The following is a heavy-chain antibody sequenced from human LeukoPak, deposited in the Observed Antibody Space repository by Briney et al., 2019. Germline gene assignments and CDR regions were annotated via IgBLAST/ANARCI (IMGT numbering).Heavy chain of an antibody. J-gene: IGHJ6*02. Sequence: SETLSLTCTVSGGSISSSSYYWGWIRQPPGKGLEWIGSIYYNGSTYYNPSLKSRVTISVDTSKNQFSLKLSSVTAADTAVYYCARTQGWLQFYYYYGMDVWGQGTTVTVSS. CDR2: IYYNGST. CDR1: GGSISSSSYY. D-gene: IGHD5-24*01. CDR3: ARTQGWLQFYYYYGMDV. V-gene: IGHV4-39*07.